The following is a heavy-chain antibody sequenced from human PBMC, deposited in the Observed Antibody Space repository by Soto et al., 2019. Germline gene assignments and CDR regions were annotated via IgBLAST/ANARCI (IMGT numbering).Heavy chain of an antibody. V-gene: IGHV4-34*01. CDR1: GGSFSGYY. CDR3: ASLSIFGVDYYGMDV. J-gene: IGHJ6*02. CDR2: INHSGST. Sequence: SETLSLTCAVYGGSFSGYYWSWIRQPPGKGLEWIGEINHSGSTNYNPSLKSRVTISVDTSKNQFSLKLSSVTAADTAVYYCASLSIFGVDYYGMDVWGQGTTVT. D-gene: IGHD3-3*01.